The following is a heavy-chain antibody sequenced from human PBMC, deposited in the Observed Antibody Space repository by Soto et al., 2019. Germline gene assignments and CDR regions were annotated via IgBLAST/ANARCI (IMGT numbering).Heavy chain of an antibody. J-gene: IGHJ4*02. V-gene: IGHV4-59*01. D-gene: IGHD5-12*01. Sequence: QVQLQVSGPGLVKPSETLSLTCTVSGDSISSYSWSWIRQPPGKGLEWIGNIHYNGNTKYNPSLKSPVTMSVDTSKNQFSLKLISVTAADTAVYYCAREGNLGRWLQPLDYWGQGTLVTVSS. CDR1: GDSISSYS. CDR3: AREGNLGRWLQPLDY. CDR2: IHYNGNT.